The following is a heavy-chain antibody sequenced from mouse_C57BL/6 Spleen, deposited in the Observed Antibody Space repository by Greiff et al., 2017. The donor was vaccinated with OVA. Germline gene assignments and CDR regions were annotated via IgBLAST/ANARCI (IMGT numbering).Heavy chain of an antibody. J-gene: IGHJ2*01. D-gene: IGHD4-1*01. CDR2: INPNNGGT. V-gene: IGHV1-22*01. Sequence: VQLKQSGPELVKPGASVKMSCKASGYTFTDYNMHWVKQSHGKSLEWIGYINPNNGGTSYNQKFKGKATLTVNKSSSTAYMELRSLTSEDSAVYYCARWSWEGRYFDYWGQGTTLTVSS. CDR1: GYTFTDYN. CDR3: ARWSWEGRYFDY.